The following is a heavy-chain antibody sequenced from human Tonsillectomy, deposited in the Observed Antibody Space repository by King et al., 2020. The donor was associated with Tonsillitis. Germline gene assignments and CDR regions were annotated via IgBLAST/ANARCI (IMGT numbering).Heavy chain of an antibody. CDR2: TYPGDSDT. CDR1: GYSFTGYW. J-gene: IGHJ1*01. Sequence: EVQLVQSGAEVKKPGESLKISCQGSGYSFTGYWIAWVRQLPGKGLEWMGITYPGDSDTRYSPSCEGQVTISADKSISTPYLQWSSLQASDTAMYFCAKTYSRAWPESFQYWGRGTLVTVSS. CDR3: AKTYSRAWPESFQY. V-gene: IGHV5-51*03. D-gene: IGHD6-19*01.